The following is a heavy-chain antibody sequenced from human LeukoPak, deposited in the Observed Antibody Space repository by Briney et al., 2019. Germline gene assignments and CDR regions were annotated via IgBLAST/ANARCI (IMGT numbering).Heavy chain of an antibody. D-gene: IGHD3-16*01. CDR2: ISSSSSTI. CDR3: ARETYTAKPPFVDY. Sequence: GGPLRLSCAASGFTFSSYSMNWVRQAPGKGLEWVSYISSSSSTIYYADSVKGRFTISRDNAKNSLYLQMNSLRAEDTAVYYCARETYTAKPPFVDYWGQGTLVTVSS. J-gene: IGHJ4*02. CDR1: GFTFSSYS. V-gene: IGHV3-48*04.